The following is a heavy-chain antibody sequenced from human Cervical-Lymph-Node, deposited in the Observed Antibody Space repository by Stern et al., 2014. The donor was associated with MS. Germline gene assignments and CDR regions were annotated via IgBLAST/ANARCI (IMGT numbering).Heavy chain of an antibody. CDR3: AKDISERHYYFDS. J-gene: IGHJ4*02. V-gene: IGHV3-9*01. D-gene: IGHD3-16*02. CDR2: ISWNSNNI. CDR1: GFTFDDCA. Sequence: EVQLVESGGGSVQPGRSLRLSCAASGFTFDDCAMHWVRQAPGTGLERVSGISWNSNNIGYADSVRGRFTISRDNAKNSLYLQMNGLRPEDTALYYCAKDISERHYYFDSWGEGTLVTVSS.